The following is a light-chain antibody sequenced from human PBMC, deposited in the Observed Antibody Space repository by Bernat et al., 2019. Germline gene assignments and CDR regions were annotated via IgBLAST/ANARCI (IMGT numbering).Light chain of an antibody. V-gene: IGLV1-40*01. Sequence: QSVLTQPPSMSGAPGQRVTISCTGSSSSIGAGYDVHWYQHLPGTAPKLLIYGDTNRPSGVPDRFSGSKSGTSASLAITGLRADDEADYYCQSYDSSLSASVFGTGTKVTVL. CDR3: QSYDSSLSASV. CDR2: GDT. CDR1: SSSIGAGYD. J-gene: IGLJ1*01.